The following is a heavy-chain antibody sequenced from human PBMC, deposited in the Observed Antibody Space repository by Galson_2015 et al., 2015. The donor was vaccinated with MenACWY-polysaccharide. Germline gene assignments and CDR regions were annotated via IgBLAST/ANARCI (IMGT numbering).Heavy chain of an antibody. CDR3: ARGHYGMDV. CDR2: IKQDGSEK. V-gene: IGHV3-7*01. CDR1: GFTVSGYW. Sequence: SLRLSCAASGFTVSGYWMTWVRQAPGKGLEWVANIKQDGSEKNYVDSVKGRFTISRDNSKNSLYLQMHSLRAEDTAVYSCARGHYGMDVWGQGTTVTVSS. J-gene: IGHJ6*02.